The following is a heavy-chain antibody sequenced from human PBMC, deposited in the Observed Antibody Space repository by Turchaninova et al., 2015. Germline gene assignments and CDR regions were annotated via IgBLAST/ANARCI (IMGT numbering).Heavy chain of an antibody. CDR2: IVPSDSYT. J-gene: IGHJ2*01. V-gene: IGHV5-10-1*03. CDR1: GYSFTSSW. CDR3: ARRGGDYYGRGYWYFDL. D-gene: IGHD2-21*02. Sequence: EVQLVQSGAEVKKPGESLRISCKGSGYSFTSSWISWVRQMPGKGLEWMGRIVPSDSYTNASPSFQGHVTISADKAISTAYLQWSSLKASDTAMYYCARRGGDYYGRGYWYFDLWGRGTLVTVSS.